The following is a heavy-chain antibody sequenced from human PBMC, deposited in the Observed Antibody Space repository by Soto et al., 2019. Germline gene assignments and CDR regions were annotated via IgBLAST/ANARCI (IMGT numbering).Heavy chain of an antibody. CDR1: GYSFTSYW. CDR3: ASIAARPPYYYGMDV. D-gene: IGHD6-6*01. J-gene: IGHJ6*02. Sequence: LKISCKGSGYSFTSYWIGWVRQMPGRGLEWMGIIYPGDSDTRYSPSFQGQVTISADKSISTAYLQWSSLKASDTAMYYCASIAARPPYYYGMDVWGQGTTVTVSS. V-gene: IGHV5-51*01. CDR2: IYPGDSDT.